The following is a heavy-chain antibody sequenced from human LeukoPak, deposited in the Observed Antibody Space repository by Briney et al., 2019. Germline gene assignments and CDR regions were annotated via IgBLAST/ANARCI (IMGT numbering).Heavy chain of an antibody. CDR3: ARASYYYDSSGPLYYFDY. J-gene: IGHJ4*02. CDR1: GGSISSGGYY. V-gene: IGHV4-31*03. Sequence: PSQTLSLTCTVSGGSISSGGYYWSWMPPPPGEGLVWIGYIYYSGSTYYNPSLKSRVTISVDTSKNQFSLKLSSVPAADTAVYYCARASYYYDSSGPLYYFDYWGQGTLVTVSS. D-gene: IGHD3-22*01. CDR2: IYYSGST.